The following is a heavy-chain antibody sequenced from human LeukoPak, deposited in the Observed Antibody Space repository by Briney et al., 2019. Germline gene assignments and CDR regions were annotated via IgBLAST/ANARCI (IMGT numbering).Heavy chain of an antibody. CDR3: ARWGVDKGVWRYYVDN. CDR1: GFTFNNYV. J-gene: IGHJ4*02. D-gene: IGHD3-10*01. Sequence: GGSLRLSCAASGFTFNNYVMSWVRQAPGKGLECVSSVNYDGGYTDYADAVKGRFTISRDNSKSTLYMQMNGLRAEDTATYYCARWGVDKGVWRYYVDNWGQGTLVIVSS. CDR2: VNYDGGYT. V-gene: IGHV3-23*01.